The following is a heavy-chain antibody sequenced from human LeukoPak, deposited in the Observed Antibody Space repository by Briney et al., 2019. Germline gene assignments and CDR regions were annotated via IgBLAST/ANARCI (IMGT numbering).Heavy chain of an antibody. CDR1: GFSFSDYG. D-gene: IGHD2-2*01. Sequence: GGSLRLSCAASGFSFSDYGMHWVRQAPGKGLEWVAVIWYDGSNKYYADSVKGRFTISRDNSKNTLYLQMNSLRVEDTAIYYCARGGCRSTSCYDPWGQATLVTVSS. V-gene: IGHV3-33*01. J-gene: IGHJ5*02. CDR2: IWYDGSNK. CDR3: ARGGCRSTSCYDP.